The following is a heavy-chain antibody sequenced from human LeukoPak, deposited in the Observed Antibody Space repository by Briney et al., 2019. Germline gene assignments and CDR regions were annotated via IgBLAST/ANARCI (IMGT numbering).Heavy chain of an antibody. Sequence: PSETLSLTCRVSGDSIKSGRYYWAWIRQPPGKGLEWIGTISYSWNTYYNPSLKSPVSISVDTSKHQFSLKLTSVTAADTAVYYCARSRSGGDYYYMDVWGKGTTVTVSS. V-gene: IGHV4-39*07. CDR1: GDSIKSGRYY. J-gene: IGHJ6*03. CDR2: ISYSWNT. D-gene: IGHD3-3*01. CDR3: ARSRSGGDYYYMDV.